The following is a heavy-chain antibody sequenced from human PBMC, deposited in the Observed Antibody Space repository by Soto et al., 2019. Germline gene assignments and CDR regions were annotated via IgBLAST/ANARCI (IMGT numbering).Heavy chain of an antibody. V-gene: IGHV1-69*13. D-gene: IGHD4-4*01. CDR3: ARVGYSNYYYYYYGMDV. J-gene: IGHJ6*02. Sequence: SVKVSCKASRGTFSSYAISWVRQAPGQGLEWMGGIIPTFGTANYAQKFQGRVTITADESTSTAYMELSSLRSEDTDVYYCARVGYSNYYYYYYGMDVWGQGTTVTVSS. CDR1: RGTFSSYA. CDR2: IIPTFGTA.